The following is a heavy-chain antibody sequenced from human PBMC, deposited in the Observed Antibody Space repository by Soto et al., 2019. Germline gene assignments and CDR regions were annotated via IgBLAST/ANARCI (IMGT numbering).Heavy chain of an antibody. Sequence: QVQLVESGGGVVQPGRSLRLSCAASGFTFRTYGMHWVRQAPGKGLEWLAVISNTGINKYYADSVKGRFTISRDNSRDTLFLQMNILRGEDTAIYSCAKVIRAHSASSNFYYYSALDVWGQGTTVTVSS. CDR3: AKVIRAHSASSNFYYYSALDV. CDR2: ISNTGINK. D-gene: IGHD6-6*01. V-gene: IGHV3-30*18. J-gene: IGHJ6*02. CDR1: GFTFRTYG.